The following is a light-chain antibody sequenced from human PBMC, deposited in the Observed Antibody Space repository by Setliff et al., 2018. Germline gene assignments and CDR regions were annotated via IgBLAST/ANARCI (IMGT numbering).Light chain of an antibody. CDR2: AVS. J-gene: IGLJ1*01. CDR1: SSDVGSYDP. CDR3: NAYTSGTTYV. V-gene: IGLV2-14*03. Sequence: QSVLTQPASVSGSPGQSITISCSGTSSDVGSYDPVSWYQQHPGKAPKLIIYAVSDRPSGVSNRFSGSKSGNTASLTISGLQTEDEADYYCNAYTSGTTYVFGTGTKVTV.